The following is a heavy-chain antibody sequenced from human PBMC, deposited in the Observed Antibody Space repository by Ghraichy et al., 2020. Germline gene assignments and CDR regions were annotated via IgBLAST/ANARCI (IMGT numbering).Heavy chain of an antibody. CDR3: ANRPYYDYVWGSYRPTLNYFDY. V-gene: IGHV2-5*01. Sequence: SGPTLVKPTQTLTLTCTFSGFSLSTSGVGVGWIRQPPGKALEWLALIYWNDDKRYSPSLKSRLTITKDTSKNQVVLTMTNMDPVDTATYYCANRPYYDYVWGSYRPTLNYFDYWGQGTLVTVSS. CDR2: IYWNDDK. CDR1: GFSLSTSGVG. J-gene: IGHJ4*02. D-gene: IGHD3-16*02.